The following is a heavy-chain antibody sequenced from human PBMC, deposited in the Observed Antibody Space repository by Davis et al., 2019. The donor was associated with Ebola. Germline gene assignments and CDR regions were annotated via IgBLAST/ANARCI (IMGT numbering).Heavy chain of an antibody. Sequence: ETLSLTCTVSGGSISSYYWSWIRQPPGKGLEWIGYIYYSGSTNYNPSLKSRVTISVDTSKNQFSLKLSSVTAADTAVYYRARGLPFDPWGQGTLVTVSS. V-gene: IGHV4-59*01. CDR1: GGSISSYY. D-gene: IGHD3/OR15-3a*01. CDR2: IYYSGST. J-gene: IGHJ5*02. CDR3: ARGLPFDP.